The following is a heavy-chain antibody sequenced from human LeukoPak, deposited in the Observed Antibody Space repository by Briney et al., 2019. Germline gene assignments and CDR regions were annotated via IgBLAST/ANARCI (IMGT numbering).Heavy chain of an antibody. V-gene: IGHV7-4-1*01. CDR1: GYTFANYA. D-gene: IGHD1-14*01. Sequence: GASVKVSCKASGYTFANYALNWVRQAPGQGVEWMGLISTNTGIPTYAQGFTGRFVFSWDTSVTTAYLQIRSLKAEDTAVYYCASVRGMLYYGMDVWGQGTTVTLSS. CDR2: ISTNTGIP. J-gene: IGHJ6*02. CDR3: ASVRGMLYYGMDV.